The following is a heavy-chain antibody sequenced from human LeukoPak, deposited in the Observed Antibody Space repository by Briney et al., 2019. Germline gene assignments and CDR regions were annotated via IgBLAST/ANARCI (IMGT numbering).Heavy chain of an antibody. CDR2: IIPIFGTA. Sequence: GASVKVSCKASGGTFSSYAISWVRQAPGQGLEWMGGIIPIFGTANYARKFQGRVTITADESTSTAYMELSSLRSEDTAVYYCARESVPAAMMPWGGFDYWGQGTLVTVSS. D-gene: IGHD2-2*01. V-gene: IGHV1-69*13. CDR1: GGTFSSYA. CDR3: ARESVPAAMMPWGGFDY. J-gene: IGHJ4*02.